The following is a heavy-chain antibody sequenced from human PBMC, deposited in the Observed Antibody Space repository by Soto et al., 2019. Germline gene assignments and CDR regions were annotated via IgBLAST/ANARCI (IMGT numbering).Heavy chain of an antibody. CDR1: GGTFSSYA. Sequence: QVQLVQSGAEVKKPGSSVKVSCKASGGTFSSYAISWVRQAPGQGLEWMGGIIPIFDTADYAQKFQGRVTITADESPSPAYRELSSLRSEDTAVYYCASHGITGTWVYYYGMDVWGQGTTVTVSS. CDR2: IIPIFDTA. V-gene: IGHV1-69*12. CDR3: ASHGITGTWVYYYGMDV. D-gene: IGHD1-7*01. J-gene: IGHJ6*02.